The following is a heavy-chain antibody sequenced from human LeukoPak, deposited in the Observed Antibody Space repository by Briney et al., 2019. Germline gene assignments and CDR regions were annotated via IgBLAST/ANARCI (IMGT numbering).Heavy chain of an antibody. V-gene: IGHV3-33*01. CDR1: GFTFSSYG. Sequence: PGRSLRLSCAASGFTFSSYGMHWVRQAPGKGLEWVAVIWYDGSNKYYADSVKGRFTISRDNSKNTLYLQMSSLRAEDTAVYYCARDGVAGKFDYWGQGTLVTVSS. J-gene: IGHJ4*02. D-gene: IGHD6-19*01. CDR2: IWYDGSNK. CDR3: ARDGVAGKFDY.